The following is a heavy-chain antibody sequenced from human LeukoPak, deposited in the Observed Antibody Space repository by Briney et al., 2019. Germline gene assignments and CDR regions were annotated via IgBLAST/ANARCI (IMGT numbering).Heavy chain of an antibody. CDR2: ISAYNGNT. CDR3: ARLPGDSSSSGAFDI. Sequence: ASVKVSCKASGYTFTSYGISWVRQAPGQGLEGMGWISAYNGNTNYAQKLQGRVTMTTDTSTSTAYMELRSLRSDDTAVYYCARLPGDSSSSGAFDIWGQGTMVTVSS. CDR1: GYTFTSYG. J-gene: IGHJ3*02. D-gene: IGHD6-6*01. V-gene: IGHV1-18*01.